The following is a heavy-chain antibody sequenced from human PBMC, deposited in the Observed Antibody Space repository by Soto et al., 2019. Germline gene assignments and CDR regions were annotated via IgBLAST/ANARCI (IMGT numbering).Heavy chain of an antibody. D-gene: IGHD4-17*01. CDR3: ERRYGGNFDY. Sequence: SETLSLTCTVSGGSISSYYWTWIRQPPGKGLEWIGYIYYSGSTNYNPSLKSRVTISVDTSKNQFSLKLSSVTAADTAVYYCERRYGGNFDYWGQGTLVTVSS. V-gene: IGHV4-59*01. J-gene: IGHJ4*02. CDR1: GGSISSYY. CDR2: IYYSGST.